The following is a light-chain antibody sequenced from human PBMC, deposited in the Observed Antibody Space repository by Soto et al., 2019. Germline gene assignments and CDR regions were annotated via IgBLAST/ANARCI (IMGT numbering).Light chain of an antibody. CDR3: QQYYSTPT. Sequence: IVMAQSPDSLDVSLGERATINCKSSQSVVYSSNNKNYLAWYQQKPGQPPKLLIYWASTRESGVPDRFSGSGSGTDFTLTISRLQAPDVAVYYCQQYYSTPTFGQGTKV. CDR1: QSVVYSSNNKNY. J-gene: IGKJ1*01. CDR2: WAS. V-gene: IGKV4-1*01.